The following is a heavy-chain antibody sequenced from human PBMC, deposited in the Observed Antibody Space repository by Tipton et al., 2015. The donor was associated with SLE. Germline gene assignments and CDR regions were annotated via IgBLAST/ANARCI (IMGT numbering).Heavy chain of an antibody. CDR3: AKDTGTSNYYYMDV. Sequence: SLRLSCAASGFTFTNCAMSWVRQAPGNGLEWVSVITGSGSNTYTADSLKGRFAISRDNSKNTLYLQMNSLRAEDTAVYYCAKDTGTSNYYYMDVWGKGTTVTVSS. V-gene: IGHV3-23*01. CDR1: GFTFTNCA. J-gene: IGHJ6*03. D-gene: IGHD1-1*01. CDR2: ITGSGSNT.